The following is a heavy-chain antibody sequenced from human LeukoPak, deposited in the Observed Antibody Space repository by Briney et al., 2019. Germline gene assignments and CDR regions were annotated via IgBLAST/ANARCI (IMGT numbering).Heavy chain of an antibody. V-gene: IGHV4-34*01. CDR2: INHSGST. D-gene: IGHD2-15*01. CDR3: ARAEVVVVAATLYYYYYYMDV. J-gene: IGHJ6*03. CDR1: GGSFSGYY. Sequence: PSETLSLTCAVYGGSFSGYYWSWIRQPPGKGLEWIGEINHSGSTNYNPSLKSRVTISVDTSKNQFSLKLSSVTAADTAVYYCARAEVVVVAATLYYYYYYMDVWGKGTTVTVSS.